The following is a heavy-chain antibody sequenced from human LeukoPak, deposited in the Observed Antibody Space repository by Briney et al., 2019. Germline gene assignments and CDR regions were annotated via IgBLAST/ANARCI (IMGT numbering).Heavy chain of an antibody. D-gene: IGHD6-19*01. CDR1: GFTFSSYG. Sequence: GGSLRLSCAASGFTFSSYGMSWVRQAPGKGLEWVSAISGSGGSTYYADSVKGRFTISRDNSKNTLYLQMNSLRAEDTAVYYCAKEGRYSSGWYQYNDAFDIWGQGTMVTVSS. CDR2: ISGSGGST. CDR3: AKEGRYSSGWYQYNDAFDI. J-gene: IGHJ3*02. V-gene: IGHV3-23*01.